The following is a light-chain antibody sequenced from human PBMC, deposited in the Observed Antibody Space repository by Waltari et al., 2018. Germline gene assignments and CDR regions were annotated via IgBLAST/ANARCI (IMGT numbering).Light chain of an antibody. J-gene: IGLJ1*01. CDR3: QVWDSGTDHYV. V-gene: IGLV3-21*02. Sequence: SYVLTQPPSVSVAPGQTARITCGGNNIASKSVHWYQQRPGQAPVLVVSDGSDRRPGIPGRFSGSNSGNTATLTISRVQAGDEGDYFCQVWDSGTDHYVFGTGTKVTVL. CDR2: DGS. CDR1: NIASKS.